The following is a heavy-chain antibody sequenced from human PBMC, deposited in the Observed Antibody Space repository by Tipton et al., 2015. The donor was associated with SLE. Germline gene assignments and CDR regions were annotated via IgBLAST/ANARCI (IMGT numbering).Heavy chain of an antibody. CDR2: IYYSGST. CDR1: GGSINSYY. CDR3: ARSPGRLRSMDY. J-gene: IGHJ4*02. D-gene: IGHD3-3*01. V-gene: IGHV4-59*01. Sequence: TLSLTCTVSGGSINSYYWSWIRQPPGKGLEWIGYIYYSGSTNYKPSLKSRVTISVDTSKNQFSLKLNSVTAADTAMYFCARSPGRLRSMDYWGQGTLVTVS.